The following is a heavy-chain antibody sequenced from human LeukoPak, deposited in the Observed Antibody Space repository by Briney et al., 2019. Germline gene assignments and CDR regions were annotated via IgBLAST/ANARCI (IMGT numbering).Heavy chain of an antibody. Sequence: GGSLRLSCAASGFTFSSYAMSWGRQAPGKGLEWVSGISGRGGSTYYADSVKGRFTISRDNCKNTLYLQMNSLRAEDTAVYYCAKDRSGYSSSWDGGWFDPWGQGTLVTVSS. J-gene: IGHJ5*02. D-gene: IGHD6-13*01. V-gene: IGHV3-23*01. CDR3: AKDRSGYSSSWDGGWFDP. CDR2: ISGRGGST. CDR1: GFTFSSYA.